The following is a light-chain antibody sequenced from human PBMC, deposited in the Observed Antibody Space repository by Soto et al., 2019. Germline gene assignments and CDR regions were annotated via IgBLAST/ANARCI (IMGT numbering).Light chain of an antibody. CDR1: QGISSY. J-gene: IGKJ5*01. Sequence: DIQLTQSPSFLSASVGDRVTITCRASQGISSYLAWYQQKPGKAPKLLIYAASTLQSGVPSRFSGSGSGTEFTLTISSLQPEDFATYYCQQVISYPVTFGQGTRLEIK. CDR3: QQVISYPVT. CDR2: AAS. V-gene: IGKV1-9*01.